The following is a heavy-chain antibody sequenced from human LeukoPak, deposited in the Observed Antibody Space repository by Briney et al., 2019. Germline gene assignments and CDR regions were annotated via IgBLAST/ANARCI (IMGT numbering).Heavy chain of an antibody. J-gene: IGHJ5*02. V-gene: IGHV4-34*01. CDR3: ARKGIVVVPAAIRRAPKGWFDP. Sequence: PSETLSLTCAVYGGSFSGYYWSWIRQPPGKGLEWIGEINHSGSTNYNPSLKSRVTISVDTSKNQFSLKLSSVTAADTAAYYCARKGIVVVPAAIRRAPKGWFDPWGQGTLVTVSS. CDR1: GGSFSGYY. CDR2: INHSGST. D-gene: IGHD2-2*01.